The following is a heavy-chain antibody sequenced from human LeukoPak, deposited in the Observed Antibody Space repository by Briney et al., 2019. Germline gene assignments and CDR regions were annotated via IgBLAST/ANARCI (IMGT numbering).Heavy chain of an antibody. CDR1: GYTFTSYY. V-gene: IGHV1-46*01. CDR3: ARDQWFQVEPAAVRAGGWFDP. Sequence: ASVKVSCKASGYTFTSYYMHWVRQAPGQGLEWMGIINPSGGSTSYAQKLQGRVTMTRDMSTSTVYMELSSLRSEDTAVYYCARDQWFQVEPAAVRAGGWFDPWGQGTLVTVSS. D-gene: IGHD2-2*01. J-gene: IGHJ5*02. CDR2: INPSGGST.